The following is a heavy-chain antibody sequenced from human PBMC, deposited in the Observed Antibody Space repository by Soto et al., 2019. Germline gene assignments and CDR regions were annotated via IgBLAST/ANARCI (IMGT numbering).Heavy chain of an antibody. V-gene: IGHV1-8*01. CDR2: MNPNSGNT. J-gene: IGHJ6*02. Sequence: ASVKVSCKASGYTFTSYDINWVRQATGQGLEWMGWMNPNSGNTGYAQKFQGRVTMTRNTSISTAYMELSSLGSEDTAVYYCARGSMTTVTMDVWGQGTTVTVSS. D-gene: IGHD4-17*01. CDR1: GYTFTSYD. CDR3: ARGSMTTVTMDV.